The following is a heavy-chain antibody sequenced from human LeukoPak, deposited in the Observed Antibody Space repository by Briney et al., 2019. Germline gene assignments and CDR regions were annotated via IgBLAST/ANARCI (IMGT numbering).Heavy chain of an antibody. V-gene: IGHV1-46*01. Sequence: VAPVKVSCKASGYTFSDYYIHWVRQAPGQGLEWMGMINPSGGSTSYAQKFQGRVTMTRDTSTSTVYMDLNSLRSEDTAVYFCARSIRGCSSTPCYEDYWGQGTLVTVSS. D-gene: IGHD2-2*01. CDR3: ARSIRGCSSTPCYEDY. J-gene: IGHJ4*02. CDR1: GYTFSDYY. CDR2: INPSGGST.